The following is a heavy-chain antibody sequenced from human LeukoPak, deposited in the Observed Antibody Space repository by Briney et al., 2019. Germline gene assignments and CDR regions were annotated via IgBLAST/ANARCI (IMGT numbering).Heavy chain of an antibody. CDR2: IYYSGST. CDR1: GGSISSSSYY. V-gene: IGHV4-39*01. D-gene: IGHD1-1*01. Sequence: SETLPLTCTVSGGSISSSSYYWGWIRQPPGKGLEWIGSIYYSGSTYYNPSLKSRVTISVDTSKNQFSLKLSSVTAADTAVYYCVLDHYYYYYMDVWGKGTTVTVSS. CDR3: VLDHYYYYYMDV. J-gene: IGHJ6*03.